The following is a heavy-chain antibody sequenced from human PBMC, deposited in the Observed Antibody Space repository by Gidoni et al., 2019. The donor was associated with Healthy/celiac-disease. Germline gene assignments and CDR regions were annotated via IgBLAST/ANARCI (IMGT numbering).Heavy chain of an antibody. D-gene: IGHD2-2*02. CDR2: IYYSGST. J-gene: IGHJ2*01. Sequence: QLQLQESGPGRVKPSETLSLTCTVPGGSISSSSYYWGWIRQPPGKGLEWIGSIYYSGSTYYNPSLKSRVTISVDTSKNQFSLKLSSVTAADTAVYYCARHGPIAIEFDLWGRGTLVTVSS. CDR3: ARHGPIAIEFDL. V-gene: IGHV4-39*01. CDR1: GGSISSSSYY.